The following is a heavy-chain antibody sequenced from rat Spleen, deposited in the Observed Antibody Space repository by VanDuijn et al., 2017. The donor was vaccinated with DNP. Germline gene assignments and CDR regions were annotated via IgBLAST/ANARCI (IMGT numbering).Heavy chain of an antibody. J-gene: IGHJ2*01. CDR3: ARWVWYFDY. Sequence: EVQLQESGPGLVKPSQSLSLTCSVTGYSITGNYWAWIRKLPGNKMEYIGHISFSGSPNYNPSLRSRISITRDTSKNLFFLHLDSVTTEDTATYYCARWVWYFDYWGQGIMVTVSS. CDR2: ISFSGSP. CDR1: GYSITGNY. V-gene: IGHV3-1*01.